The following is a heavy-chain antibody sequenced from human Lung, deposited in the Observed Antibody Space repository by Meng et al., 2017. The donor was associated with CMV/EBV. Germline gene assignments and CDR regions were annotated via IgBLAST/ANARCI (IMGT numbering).Heavy chain of an antibody. D-gene: IGHD2-15*01. CDR3: ARDGGGLYYFDY. Sequence: SXXVSCKASGYTFTGYYMHWVRQAPGQGLEWMGWINPNSGGTNYAQKFQGRVTMTRDTSISTAYMELSRLRSDDTAVYYCARDGGGLYYFDYWGQGTLVTVSS. V-gene: IGHV1-2*02. CDR1: GYTFTGYY. CDR2: INPNSGGT. J-gene: IGHJ4*02.